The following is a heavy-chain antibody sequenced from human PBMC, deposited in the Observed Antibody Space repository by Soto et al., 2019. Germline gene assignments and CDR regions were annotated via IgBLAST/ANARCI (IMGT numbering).Heavy chain of an antibody. J-gene: IGHJ5*02. CDR2: IGADNGDT. Sequence: QVQLVQSGAEVKKPGASVKVSCKASGYTFSTYGFSWVRQAPGQRLEWMGWIGADNGDTNYAQNFQGRVTMTTDTSTTTPYTALRTLTSGDTAVYFCARDWKGAEGFDPWGQGTLVTVSS. CDR1: GYTFSTYG. D-gene: IGHD1-1*01. V-gene: IGHV1-18*01. CDR3: ARDWKGAEGFDP.